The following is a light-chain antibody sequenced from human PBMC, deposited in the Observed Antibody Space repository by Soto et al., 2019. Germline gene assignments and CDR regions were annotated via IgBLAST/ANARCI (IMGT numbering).Light chain of an antibody. J-gene: IGKJ1*01. CDR1: QSVSSY. CDR2: DAS. V-gene: IGKV3-11*01. CDR3: QHYGYPQWT. Sequence: EIVLTQSPATLSLSPGERATLSCRASQSVSSYLAWYQQKPGQAPRLLIYDASNRATGIPARFSGSGSETDLTLTISRLEPEDSAVYFCQHYGYPQWTFGQGTKVDIK.